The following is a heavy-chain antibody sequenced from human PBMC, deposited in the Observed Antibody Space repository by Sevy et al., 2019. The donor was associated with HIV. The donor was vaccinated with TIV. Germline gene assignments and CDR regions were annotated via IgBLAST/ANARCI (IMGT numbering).Heavy chain of an antibody. CDR3: TAGVGTSDFDY. CDR1: GFTFNNAW. Sequence: GGSLRLSCEASGFTFNNAWMSWVRQAPGKGLEWVGRIKSKIDGATRDSAAPVKGRFAISRDDSKNTLYLQMNSLKTEDTAVYYCTAGVGTSDFDYWGRGVLVTVSS. J-gene: IGHJ4*02. V-gene: IGHV3-15*01. D-gene: IGHD1-26*01. CDR2: IKSKIDGATR.